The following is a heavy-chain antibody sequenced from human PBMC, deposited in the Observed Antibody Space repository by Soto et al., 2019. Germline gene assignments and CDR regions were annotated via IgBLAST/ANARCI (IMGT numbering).Heavy chain of an antibody. V-gene: IGHV4-34*01. CDR3: ARGPTSFDY. CDR1: GGSFSGYY. CDR2: INHSGST. J-gene: IGHJ4*02. Sequence: SETLSLTCAVYGGSFSGYYWSWIRQPPGKGLEWMGEINHSGSTNYNPSLKSRVTISVDTSKNQFSLKLSSVTAADTAVYYCARGPTSFDYWRQGTLVTVS.